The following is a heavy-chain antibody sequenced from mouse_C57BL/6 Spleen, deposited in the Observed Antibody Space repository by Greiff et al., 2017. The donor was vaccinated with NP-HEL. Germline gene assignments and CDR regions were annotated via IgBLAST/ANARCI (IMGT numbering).Heavy chain of an antibody. V-gene: IGHV1-5*01. CDR1: GYTFTSYW. CDR3: TRYSNYGDWYFVV. D-gene: IGHD2-5*01. J-gene: IGHJ1*03. CDR2: IYPGNSDT. Sequence: VQLQQSGTVLARPGASVKMSCKTSGYTFTSYWMHWVKQRPGQGLEWIGAIYPGNSDTSYNQKFKGKAKLTAVTSASTAYMELSSLTNEDSAVYYCTRYSNYGDWYFVVWGTGTTVTVSS.